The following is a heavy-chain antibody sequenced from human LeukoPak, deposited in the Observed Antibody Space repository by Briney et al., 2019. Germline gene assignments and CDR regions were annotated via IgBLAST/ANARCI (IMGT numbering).Heavy chain of an antibody. CDR1: GYTFTSYD. D-gene: IGHD3-16*01. J-gene: IGHJ4*02. Sequence: ASVKVSCKASGYTFTSYDINWVRQATGQGLEWMGWMNPDSGNTGYEQTFQGRVTMTRNISISTAYMELSSLRSEDTAVYYCARGSVWGKTPFDYWGQGSLITVSS. V-gene: IGHV1-8*02. CDR2: MNPDSGNT. CDR3: ARGSVWGKTPFDY.